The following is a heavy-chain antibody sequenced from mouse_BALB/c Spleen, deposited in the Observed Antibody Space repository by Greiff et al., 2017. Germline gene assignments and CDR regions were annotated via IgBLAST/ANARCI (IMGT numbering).Heavy chain of an antibody. CDR1: GYAFSSYW. CDR3: ARGTSYYGNYCAMDY. CDR2: IYPGDGDT. D-gene: IGHD2-10*01. J-gene: IGHJ4*01. V-gene: IGHV1-80*01. Sequence: VQLQQSGAELVRPGSSVKISCKASGYAFSSYWMNWVKQRPGQGLEWIGQIYPGDGDTNYNGKFKGKATLTADKSSSTAYMQLRSLTSEDSAVYFCARGTSYYGNYCAMDYWGEGTSVTVSS.